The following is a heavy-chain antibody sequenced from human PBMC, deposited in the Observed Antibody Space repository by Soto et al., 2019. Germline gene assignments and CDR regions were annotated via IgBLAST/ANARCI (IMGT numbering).Heavy chain of an antibody. J-gene: IGHJ6*02. CDR3: XKVXXSSPMGYYYGMDV. V-gene: IGHV1-69*01. CDR1: RVAFSKFI. CDR2: IIPIFGTA. Sequence: QAQLEQSGGEVKKPGSSVKVSCKASRVAFSKFIVTWVRQAPGLGLEWVGGIIPIFGTANYAQKFQGRVTITADEXXSTSYMEVNNLXSEXTAVXXXXKVXXSSPMGYYYGMDVWGXGTTVTVSS. D-gene: IGHD2-2*01.